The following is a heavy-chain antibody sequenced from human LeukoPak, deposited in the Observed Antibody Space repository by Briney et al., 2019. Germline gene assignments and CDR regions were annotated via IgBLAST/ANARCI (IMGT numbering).Heavy chain of an antibody. CDR1: GGSISSGDYY. CDR3: ARLLPMGGSGWYYFDY. Sequence: SENLSLTCTVSGGSISSGDYYWSWIRQPPGKGLEWIGYIYYSGSTNYNPSLKSRVTISVDTSKNQFSLKLSSVTAADTAVYYCARLLPMGGSGWYYFDYWGQGTLVTVSS. CDR2: IYYSGST. V-gene: IGHV4-61*08. J-gene: IGHJ4*02. D-gene: IGHD6-19*01.